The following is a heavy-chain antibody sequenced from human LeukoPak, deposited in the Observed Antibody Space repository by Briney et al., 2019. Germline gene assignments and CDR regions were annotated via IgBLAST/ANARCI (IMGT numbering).Heavy chain of an antibody. CDR3: ARDSEYSSGWYYFDY. J-gene: IGHJ4*02. D-gene: IGHD6-19*01. CDR2: INPNSGGT. Sequence: ASVKVSCKASGYTFTGYYMHWVRQAPGQGLEWMGWINPNSGGTNYAQKFQGRVTMTRDTSISTAHMELSRLRSDDTAVYYCARDSEYSSGWYYFDYWGQGTLVTVSS. V-gene: IGHV1-2*02. CDR1: GYTFTGYY.